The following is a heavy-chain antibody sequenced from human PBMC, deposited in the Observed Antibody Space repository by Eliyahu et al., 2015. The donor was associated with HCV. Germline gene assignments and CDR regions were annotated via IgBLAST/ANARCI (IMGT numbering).Heavy chain of an antibody. CDR3: AFSSHYYEISPGYYYFDF. CDR2: IXGSDSAT. CDR1: GFPFSKFA. D-gene: IGHD3-9*01. Sequence: EVHLLESXGALVQPGGSLXLSCAXSGFPFSKFALXWVRQAPGVGLEWVSAIXGSDSATFYADSVKGRFTVSRDNSENTLYLQMNSLRAEDTALYYCAFSSHYYEISPGYYYFDFWGQGTLVTVSS. V-gene: IGHV3-23*01. J-gene: IGHJ4*02.